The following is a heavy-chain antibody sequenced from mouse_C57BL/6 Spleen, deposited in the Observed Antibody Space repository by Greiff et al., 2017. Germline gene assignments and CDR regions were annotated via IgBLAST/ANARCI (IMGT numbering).Heavy chain of an antibody. J-gene: IGHJ4*01. D-gene: IGHD4-1*01. V-gene: IGHV1-54*01. CDR1: GYAFTNYL. Sequence: VNLVESGAELVRPGTSVKVSCKASGYAFTNYLIEWVKQRPGQGLEWIGVINPGSGGTNYNEKFKGKATLTADKSSSTAYMQLSSLTSEDSAVYFCARYWDYYAMDYWGQGTSVTVSS. CDR2: INPGSGGT. CDR3: ARYWDYYAMDY.